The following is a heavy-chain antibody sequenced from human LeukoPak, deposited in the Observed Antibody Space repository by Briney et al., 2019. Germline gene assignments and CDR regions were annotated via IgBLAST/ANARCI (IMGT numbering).Heavy chain of an antibody. J-gene: IGHJ4*02. V-gene: IGHV4-59*08. Sequence: SETLSLTCSVSGVSISGYYWSWLRQPPGKGLEWVAYVHTDGTTSYNPSLESRVTISVDTWKSQFSLKMTSVTAADTAVYFCARHLRRSTNRYFEYWGQGTLVTVSS. CDR3: ARHLRRSTNRYFEY. D-gene: IGHD4-17*01. CDR1: GVSISGYY. CDR2: VHTDGTT.